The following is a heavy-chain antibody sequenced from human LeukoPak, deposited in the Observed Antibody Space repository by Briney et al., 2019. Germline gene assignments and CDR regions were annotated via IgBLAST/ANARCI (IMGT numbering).Heavy chain of an antibody. Sequence: SGPTLCHPTPPLTLTCTFSGFSLSTSGMRVSWIRQPPVKALEWLARIDWDDDKFYSTSLKTRLTISKDTSKNQVVLTMTNMDPVDTATYYCARQDTAMVMNYWGQGTLVTVSS. CDR3: ARQDTAMVMNY. CDR2: IDWDDDK. J-gene: IGHJ4*02. V-gene: IGHV2-70*04. CDR1: GFSLSTSGMR. D-gene: IGHD5-18*01.